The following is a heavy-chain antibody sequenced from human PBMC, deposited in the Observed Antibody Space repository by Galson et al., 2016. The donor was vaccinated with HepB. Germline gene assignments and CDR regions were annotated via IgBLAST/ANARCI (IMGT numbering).Heavy chain of an antibody. D-gene: IGHD1-26*01. Sequence: ETLSLTCAVSGASISSDYWWSWVRQSPEKGFEWLGEIYQTGTANYNPSFTRRATISVDTSKNQISLRLDSVTAADTTVYYCARGTLGTTATMAFDYWGQGTLVSVSS. CDR2: IYQTGTA. CDR1: GASISSDYW. CDR3: ARGTLGTTATMAFDY. J-gene: IGHJ4*02. V-gene: IGHV4-4*02.